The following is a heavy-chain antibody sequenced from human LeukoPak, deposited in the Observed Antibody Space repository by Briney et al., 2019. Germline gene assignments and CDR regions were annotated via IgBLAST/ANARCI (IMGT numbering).Heavy chain of an antibody. CDR2: ISSGSNTI. J-gene: IGHJ6*02. Sequence: GGSLRLSGAASGFTFSSYSMNWVRQAPGKGLEWVSYISSGSNTIYYADSVKGRFTISRDNGKNSLYLQMNSLRDEDTAVYYCARDITVVRGLIGYYYGMDVWGQGTTVTVSS. CDR3: ARDITVVRGLIGYYYGMDV. D-gene: IGHD3-10*01. CDR1: GFTFSSYS. V-gene: IGHV3-48*02.